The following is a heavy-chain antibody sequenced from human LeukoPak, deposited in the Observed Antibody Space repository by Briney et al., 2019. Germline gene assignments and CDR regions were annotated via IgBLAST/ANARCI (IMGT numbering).Heavy chain of an antibody. CDR1: GYTFTDYY. Sequence: ASVKVSCKASGYTFTDYYMHWVRQAPGQGLEWMGWININSGDTKYAQKFQGRVTMTRDTSISTAYMELSSLRSDDTAVYYCARDSSGYYRGVYDYWGQGTLVTVSS. CDR3: ARDSSGYYRGVYDY. J-gene: IGHJ4*02. D-gene: IGHD3-22*01. CDR2: ININSGDT. V-gene: IGHV1-2*02.